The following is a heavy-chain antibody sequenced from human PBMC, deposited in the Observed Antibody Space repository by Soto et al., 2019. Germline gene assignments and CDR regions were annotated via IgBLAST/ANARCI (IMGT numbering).Heavy chain of an antibody. D-gene: IGHD3-10*01. CDR3: ARVRFGGLRAQGPIYWYFDL. CDR1: GFTFSSYD. J-gene: IGHJ2*01. CDR2: IGTAGDT. V-gene: IGHV3-13*01. Sequence: GGSLRLSCAASGFTFSSYDMHWVRQATGKGLEWVSAIGTAGDTYYPGSVKGRFTISRENAKNSLYLQMNSLRAGDTAVYYCARVRFGGLRAQGPIYWYFDLWGRGTLVTVSS.